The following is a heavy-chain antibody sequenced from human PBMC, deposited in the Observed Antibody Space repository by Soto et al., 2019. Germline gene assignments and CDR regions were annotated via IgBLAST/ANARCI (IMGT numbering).Heavy chain of an antibody. CDR2: ISDNGGTT. J-gene: IGHJ4*02. CDR3: TKRLGSTATTYGDS. Sequence: PGGSLRLSCTASGFTFSSYDMSWGRQAPGKGLEWVSVISDNGGTTYYADSVKGRLTISRDNSKNTLYLQMNSLRVEDTAVYYCTKRLGSTATTYGDSWGQGTLVTVSS. V-gene: IGHV3-23*01. D-gene: IGHD1-1*01. CDR1: GFTFSSYD.